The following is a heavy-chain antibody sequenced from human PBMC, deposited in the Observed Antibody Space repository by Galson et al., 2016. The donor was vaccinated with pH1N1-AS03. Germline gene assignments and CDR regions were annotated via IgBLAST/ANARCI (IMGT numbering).Heavy chain of an antibody. Sequence: SLRLSCAASGFTFSNYAMTWVRQAPGKGLEWVSSISGCGGSTNSADSVRDRFSISRDKSKNTLFLQMNRLRADDTAVYYCAKKFYYDSSGHHLDVADVWGQGTAVTVSS. V-gene: IGHV3-23*01. CDR1: GFTFSNYA. CDR2: ISGCGGST. D-gene: IGHD3-22*01. J-gene: IGHJ3*01. CDR3: AKKFYYDSSGHHLDVADV.